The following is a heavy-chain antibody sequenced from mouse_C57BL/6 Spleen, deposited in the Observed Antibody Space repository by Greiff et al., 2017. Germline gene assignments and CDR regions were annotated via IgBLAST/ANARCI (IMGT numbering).Heavy chain of an antibody. CDR3: ARADEYGAGYYVEY. D-gene: IGHD5-1*01. V-gene: IGHV1-61*01. J-gene: IGHJ2*01. CDR2: IYPSDSET. CDR1: GYTFTSYW. Sequence: VQLQQPGAELVRPGSSVKLSCKASGYTFTSYWMDWVKQRPGQGLEWIGNIYPSDSETHYNQKFKDKATLTVDKSSSTAYMQLSSLTSEDSAVYYCARADEYGAGYYVEYWGQGTTRTVSS.